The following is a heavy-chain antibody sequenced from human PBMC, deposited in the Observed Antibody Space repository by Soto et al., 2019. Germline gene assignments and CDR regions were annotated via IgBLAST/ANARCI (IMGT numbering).Heavy chain of an antibody. J-gene: IGHJ4*02. CDR2: INNDGSST. V-gene: IGHV3-74*01. CDR1: GFTFSSYW. D-gene: IGHD6-25*01. Sequence: EVQLVESGGGLVQTGGSLRLSCAASGFTFSSYWMHWVRQAPGKGLVWVSSINNDGSSTTYADSVKGRFTISRDNAKNTLYLQMNSLRDEDRAVYYCAKGSGAQSGLLDYWGQGTLVTVSS. CDR3: AKGSGAQSGLLDY.